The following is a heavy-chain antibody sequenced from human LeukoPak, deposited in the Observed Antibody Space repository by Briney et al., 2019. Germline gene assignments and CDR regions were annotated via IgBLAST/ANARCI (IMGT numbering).Heavy chain of an antibody. CDR3: ARRGEAAAKGGRYFDQ. V-gene: IGHV4-34*01. J-gene: IGHJ4*02. CDR2: INHSGST. Sequence: SETLSLTCAVYGGSFSGYYWSWIRQPPGKGLEWIGEINHSGSTYYNPSLKSRVTISVDTSKNQFSLKLSSVNAADTAVYFCARRGEAAAKGGRYFDQWGQGTLVTVSS. CDR1: GGSFSGYY. D-gene: IGHD6-13*01.